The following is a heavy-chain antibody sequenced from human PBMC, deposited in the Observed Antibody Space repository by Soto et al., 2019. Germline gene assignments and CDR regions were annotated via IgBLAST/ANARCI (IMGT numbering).Heavy chain of an antibody. CDR2: INPNSDGT. J-gene: IGHJ6*02. CDR1: GYTFTGYY. D-gene: IGHD1-26*01. CDR3: ARGAPYYYGMDV. V-gene: IGHV1-2*02. Sequence: ASVKVSCKASGYTFTGYYMHWVRQAPGQGLEWMGWINPNSDGTSYAQKFQGRVTMTRDTSTSTVYMELSSLRSEDTAVYYCARGAPYYYGMDVWGQGTTVTVSS.